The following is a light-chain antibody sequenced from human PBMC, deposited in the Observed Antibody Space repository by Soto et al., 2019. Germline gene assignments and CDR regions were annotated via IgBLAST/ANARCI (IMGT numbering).Light chain of an antibody. CDR2: DAS. V-gene: IGKV3-11*01. Sequence: EIVLTQSPATLSLSPGERAPLSCRASQSVRTSLAWYQQKPNQAPRLLIYDASNRPTDIPVRFSGSGSGTDFTLTISRLEPEDFAVYYCQQRSDWPVTFGPGTKVDNK. CDR1: QSVRTS. CDR3: QQRSDWPVT. J-gene: IGKJ3*01.